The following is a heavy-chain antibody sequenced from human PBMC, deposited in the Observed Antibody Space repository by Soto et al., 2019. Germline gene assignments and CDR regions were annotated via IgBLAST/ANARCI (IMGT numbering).Heavy chain of an antibody. CDR2: ISGTSTDT. J-gene: IGHJ1*01. CDR3: SQYAREGPS. V-gene: IGHV3-11*06. Sequence: QVQLVESGGALVRPGESLTLSCVASGFTFSEVYMSWIRQAPGKGPEYISYISGTSTDTNYADSVRGRFTVSRDNARNSLYLHMRSLRAEDPAIYYCSQYAREGPSWGQGTLVTVSS. CDR1: GFTFSEVY. D-gene: IGHD1-26*01.